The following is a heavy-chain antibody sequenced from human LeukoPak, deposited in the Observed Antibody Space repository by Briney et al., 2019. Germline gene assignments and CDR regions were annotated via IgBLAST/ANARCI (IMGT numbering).Heavy chain of an antibody. D-gene: IGHD2-2*01. CDR2: INPNSGGT. CDR3: ARDPGAIVVVPAASYWFDP. Sequence: ASVKVSCKASGYTFTGYYMHWVRQAPGQGLEWMGRINPNSGGTNYAQKLQGRVTMTTDTSTSTAYMELRSLRSDDTAVYYCARDPGAIVVVPAASYWFDPWGQGTLVTVSS. J-gene: IGHJ5*02. CDR1: GYTFTGYY. V-gene: IGHV1-2*06.